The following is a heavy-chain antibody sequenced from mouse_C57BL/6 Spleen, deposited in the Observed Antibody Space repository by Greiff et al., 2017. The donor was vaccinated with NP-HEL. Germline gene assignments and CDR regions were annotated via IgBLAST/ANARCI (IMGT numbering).Heavy chain of an antibody. CDR2: INYDGSST. D-gene: IGHD2-4*01. V-gene: IGHV5-16*01. CDR1: GFTFSDYY. CDR3: ARGYYDYDEGLDY. J-gene: IGHJ2*01. Sequence: EVKLQESEGGLVQPGSSMKLSCTASGFTFSDYYMAWVRQVPEKGLEWVANINYDGSSTYYLASLKSRFISSRDNAKNILYLQMSRLKSEDTATYYCARGYYDYDEGLDYWGQGTTLTVSS.